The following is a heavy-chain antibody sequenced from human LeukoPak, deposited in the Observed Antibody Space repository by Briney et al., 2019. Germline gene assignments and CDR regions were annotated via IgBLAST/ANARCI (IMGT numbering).Heavy chain of an antibody. J-gene: IGHJ6*03. V-gene: IGHV3-23*01. CDR3: VRNAASDFYYYMGV. Sequence: GGSLRLSYVASGFTFYSYAMGWARQSPGRGLECVSAISNYGHKTSYTDSVRGRFTISRDNSKNTVYLQMSSLRAEDTGIYYCVRNAASDFYYYMGVWGRGTTLIVS. CDR1: GFTFYSYA. CDR2: ISNYGHKT. D-gene: IGHD6-25*01.